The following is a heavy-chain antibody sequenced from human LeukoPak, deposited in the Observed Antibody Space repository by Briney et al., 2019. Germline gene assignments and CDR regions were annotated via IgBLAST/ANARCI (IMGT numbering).Heavy chain of an antibody. V-gene: IGHV1-2*02. CDR1: GYTFTSYD. D-gene: IGHD3-16*01. J-gene: IGHJ3*02. CDR2: INPNSGGT. CDR3: ARDLGDAFDI. Sequence: ASVKVSCKASGYTFTSYDINWVRLATGQGLEWMGWINPNSGGTNYAQKFQGRVTMTRDTSISTAYMELRSLRSDDTAVYYCARDLGDAFDIWGQGTMVTVSS.